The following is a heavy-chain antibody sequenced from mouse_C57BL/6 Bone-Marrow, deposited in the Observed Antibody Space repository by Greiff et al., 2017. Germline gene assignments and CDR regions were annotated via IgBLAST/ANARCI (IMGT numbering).Heavy chain of an antibody. V-gene: IGHV1-50*01. D-gene: IGHD1-1*01. CDR2: IDPSDSYT. J-gene: IGHJ1*03. CDR1: GYTFTSYW. Sequence: QVHVKQPGAELVKPGASVKLSCKASGYTFTSYWMQWVKQRPGQGLEWIGEIDPSDSYTNYNQKFKGKATLTVDTSSSTAYMQLSSLTSEDSAVYYCARSNYGSSHWYCDVWGTGTTVTVSS. CDR3: ARSNYGSSHWYCDV.